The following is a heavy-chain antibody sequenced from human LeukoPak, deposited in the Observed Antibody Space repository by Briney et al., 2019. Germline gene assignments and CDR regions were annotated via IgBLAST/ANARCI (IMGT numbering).Heavy chain of an antibody. CDR3: ARDRRVTYYYYYMDV. V-gene: IGHV4-61*02. CDR1: GGSISSGSYY. CDR2: IYTSGST. Sequence: SQTLSLTCTVSGGSISSGSYYWSWIRQPAGKGLEWIGRIYTSGSTNYNPSLKSRVTISVDTSKNQFSLKLSSVTAADTAVYYCARDRRVTYYYYYMDVWGKGTTVTVSS. D-gene: IGHD4-23*01. J-gene: IGHJ6*03.